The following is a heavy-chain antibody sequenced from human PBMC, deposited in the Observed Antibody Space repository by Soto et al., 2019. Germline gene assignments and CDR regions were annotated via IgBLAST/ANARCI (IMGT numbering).Heavy chain of an antibody. Sequence: TLSLTCTVSGGSISSSSYYWGWIRQPPGKGLEWIGSIYYSGSTYYNPSLKSRVTISVDTSKNQFSLKLSSVTAADTAVYYCARERKTSYYYGMDVWGQGTTVTVSS. CDR2: IYYSGST. CDR3: ARERKTSYYYGMDV. CDR1: GGSISSSSYY. D-gene: IGHD1-26*01. V-gene: IGHV4-39*01. J-gene: IGHJ6*02.